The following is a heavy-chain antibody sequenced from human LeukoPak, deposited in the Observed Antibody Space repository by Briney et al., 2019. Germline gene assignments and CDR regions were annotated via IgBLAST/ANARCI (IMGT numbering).Heavy chain of an antibody. V-gene: IGHV3-48*02. CDR3: ARVPLYDRSGYYFDY. D-gene: IGHD3-22*01. CDR2: ISTSGRAI. J-gene: IGHJ4*02. CDR1: GFTFSNYN. Sequence: GGSLRLSCAASGFTFSNYNINWVRQAPGKGLEWVSYISTSGRAIFYADSVKGRFTISRDNAKNSLFLQMNSLRDEDTAVYYCARVPLYDRSGYYFDYWGLGTLVAVSS.